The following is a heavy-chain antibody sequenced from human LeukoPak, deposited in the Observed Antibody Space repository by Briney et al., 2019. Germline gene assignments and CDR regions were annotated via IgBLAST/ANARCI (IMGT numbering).Heavy chain of an antibody. V-gene: IGHV2-5*01. D-gene: IGHD3-22*01. Sequence: SGPTLVNPTQTLTLTCTFSGFSLSTTGVGVTWVRQPPGKALEWRALIYWNDDKHYSPSLKTKLTIPQDTSNTQVVLTMTNMAPVDTATYYCAHDRAGIGFDPWGQGTLVTVSS. CDR1: GFSLSTTGVG. CDR2: IYWNDDK. CDR3: AHDRAGIGFDP. J-gene: IGHJ5*02.